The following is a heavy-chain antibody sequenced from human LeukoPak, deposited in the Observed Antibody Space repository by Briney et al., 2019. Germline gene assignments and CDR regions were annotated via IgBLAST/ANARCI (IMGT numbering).Heavy chain of an antibody. V-gene: IGHV1-2*02. CDR2: INPNSGGT. CDR1: GYTFTSYY. Sequence: ASVKVSCKASGYTFTSYYMHWVRQAPGQGLEWMGWINPNSGGTNYAQKFQGRVTMTRDTSISTAYMELSRLRSDDTAVYYCARGYYDFWSGYYTSNWFDPWGQGTLVTVSS. D-gene: IGHD3-3*01. CDR3: ARGYYDFWSGYYTSNWFDP. J-gene: IGHJ5*02.